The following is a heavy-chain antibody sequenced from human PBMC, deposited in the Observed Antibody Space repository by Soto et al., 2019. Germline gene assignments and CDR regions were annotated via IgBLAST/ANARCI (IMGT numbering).Heavy chain of an antibody. CDR3: ASSPDSQQLLLNWFDP. CDR2: ISSSSSYI. Sequence: EVPLVESGGGLVKPGGSLRLSCAASGFTFSSYSMNWVRQAPGKGLEWVSSISSSSSYIYYADSVKGRFTISRDNARNPLYLQMNSLRAEDAAVYYCASSPDSQQLLLNWFDPWGQGTLVTVSS. V-gene: IGHV3-21*01. D-gene: IGHD6-13*01. J-gene: IGHJ5*02. CDR1: GFTFSSYS.